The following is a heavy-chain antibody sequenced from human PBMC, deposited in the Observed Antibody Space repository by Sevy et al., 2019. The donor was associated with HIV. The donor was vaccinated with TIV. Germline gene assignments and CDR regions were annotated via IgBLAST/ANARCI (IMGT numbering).Heavy chain of an antibody. CDR3: ARGGPKYYDFWSGYPPFDY. CDR2: ISSSSSTI. D-gene: IGHD3-3*01. Sequence: GGSLRLSCAASGFTFSSYSMNLVRQAPGKGLEWVSYISSSSSTIYYADSVKGRFTISRDNAKNSLYLQMNSLRDEDTAVYYCARGGPKYYDFWSGYPPFDYWGQGTLVTVSS. CDR1: GFTFSSYS. J-gene: IGHJ4*02. V-gene: IGHV3-48*02.